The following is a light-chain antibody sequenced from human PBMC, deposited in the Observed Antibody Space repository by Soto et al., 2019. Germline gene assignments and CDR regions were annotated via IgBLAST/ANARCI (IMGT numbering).Light chain of an antibody. CDR1: TSNIGSNT. CDR2: SND. J-gene: IGLJ2*01. Sequence: QSVVTQPPAASGTPGQRVTISCSGSTSNIGSNTVNWYQQFPGTAPKLLIYSNDQRPSVVADRFSGSKSGTSAALAISGLESEDEADYYCASWDDSLNGVVFGGGTKLTVL. V-gene: IGLV1-44*01. CDR3: ASWDDSLNGVV.